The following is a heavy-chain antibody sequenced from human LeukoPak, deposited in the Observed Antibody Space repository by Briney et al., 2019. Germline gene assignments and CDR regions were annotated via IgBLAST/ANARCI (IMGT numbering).Heavy chain of an antibody. Sequence: PGGSLRLSCAASGFTFRSYVMSWVRQAPGKGLEWISSTSGGGGNTYYADSVKGRFTISGDNSNNTLYLQMNSLRAEDTAIYYCARVIPRRYYDQPSNKFDPWGQGTLVTVSS. V-gene: IGHV3-23*01. J-gene: IGHJ5*02. CDR2: TSGGGGNT. CDR3: ARVIPRRYYDQPSNKFDP. D-gene: IGHD3-22*01. CDR1: GFTFRSYV.